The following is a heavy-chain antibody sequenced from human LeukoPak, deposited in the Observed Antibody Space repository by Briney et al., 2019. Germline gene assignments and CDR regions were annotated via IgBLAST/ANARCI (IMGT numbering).Heavy chain of an antibody. CDR3: ANLGLGIVVAQGAFDI. CDR1: GFTFSSYA. V-gene: IGHV3-23*01. D-gene: IGHD3-22*01. Sequence: PGGSLRLSCAASGFTFSSYAMSWVRQAPGKGLEWVSAISGSGGSTYYADSMKGRFTISRDNSKNTLYLQMNSLRAEDTAVYYCANLGLGIVVAQGAFDIWGQGTMVTVSS. J-gene: IGHJ3*02. CDR2: ISGSGGST.